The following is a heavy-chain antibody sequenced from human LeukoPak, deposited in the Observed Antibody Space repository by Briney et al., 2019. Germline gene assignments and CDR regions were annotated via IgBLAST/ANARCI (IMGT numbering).Heavy chain of an antibody. CDR3: ARGAPYCSPTSCIGLDY. CDR1: GFTFSDYW. V-gene: IGHV3-7*01. J-gene: IGHJ4*02. Sequence: GGSLRLSCAASGFTFSDYWMTWVRQAPGKGLEGVANIKPDGGEKYYVDSVKGRFTISRDNAKNSLYLQLNSLRAEDTAVYYCARGAPYCSPTSCIGLDYWGQGTLVAVSS. CDR2: IKPDGGEK. D-gene: IGHD2-2*01.